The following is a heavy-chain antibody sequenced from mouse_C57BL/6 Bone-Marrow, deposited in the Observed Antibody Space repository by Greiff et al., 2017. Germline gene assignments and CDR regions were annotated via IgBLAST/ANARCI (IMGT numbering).Heavy chain of an antibody. CDR2: IDPENGDT. CDR1: GFNIKDDY. J-gene: IGHJ2*01. V-gene: IGHV14-4*01. D-gene: IGHD1-1*01. CDR3: LTTVVADY. Sequence: EVKLMESGAELVRPGASVKLSCTASGFNIKDDYMHWVKQRPEQGLEWIGWIDPENGDTEYASKFQGKATITADTSSNTAYLQLSSLTSEDTAVYYCLTTVVADYWGQGTTLTVSS.